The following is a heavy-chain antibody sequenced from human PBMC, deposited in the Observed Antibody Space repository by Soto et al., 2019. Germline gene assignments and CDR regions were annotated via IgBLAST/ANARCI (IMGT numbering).Heavy chain of an antibody. Sequence: GESLKISCKGSGYSFTSYWIGWVRQMPGKGLEWMGIIYPGDSDTRYSPSFQGQVTISADKSISTAYLQWSSLKASDTAMYYCARLWSASYYAPEYFDYWGQGTLVTVSS. D-gene: IGHD1-26*01. V-gene: IGHV5-51*01. CDR2: IYPGDSDT. CDR3: ARLWSASYYAPEYFDY. J-gene: IGHJ4*02. CDR1: GYSFTSYW.